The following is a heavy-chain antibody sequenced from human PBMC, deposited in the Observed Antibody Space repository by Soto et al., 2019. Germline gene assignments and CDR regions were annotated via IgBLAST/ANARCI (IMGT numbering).Heavy chain of an antibody. CDR2: MSGSGGST. D-gene: IGHD3-3*01. Sequence: GGSLRLSCAASGFTFSSYAMTWVRQAPGKGLEWVSVMSGSGGSTYYVDSVKGRFTISRDNSKNTLYLQMNSLRAEDTAVYYCAKGSNYDFWSGYYFDHWGQGTLVTVS. V-gene: IGHV3-23*01. J-gene: IGHJ4*02. CDR3: AKGSNYDFWSGYYFDH. CDR1: GFTFSSYA.